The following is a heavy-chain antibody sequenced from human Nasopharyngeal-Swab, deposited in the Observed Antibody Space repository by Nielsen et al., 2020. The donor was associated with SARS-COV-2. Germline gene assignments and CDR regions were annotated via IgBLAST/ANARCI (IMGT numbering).Heavy chain of an antibody. Sequence: GSLRLSCTVSGGSISSYYWSWIRQPAGKGLGWIGRIYTSGSTNYNPSLKSRVTMSVDTSKNQFSLKLSSVTAADTAVYYCARDSSSWYPNAPFDYWGQGTLVTVSS. D-gene: IGHD6-13*01. J-gene: IGHJ4*02. V-gene: IGHV4-4*07. CDR3: ARDSSSWYPNAPFDY. CDR2: IYTSGST. CDR1: GGSISSYY.